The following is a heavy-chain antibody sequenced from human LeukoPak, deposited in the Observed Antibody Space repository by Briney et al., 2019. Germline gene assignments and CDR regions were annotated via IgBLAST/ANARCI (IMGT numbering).Heavy chain of an antibody. CDR3: TRDIVVVPAAPITKYYYYYMDV. CDR2: IRSKAYGGTT. V-gene: IGHV3-49*04. J-gene: IGHJ6*03. D-gene: IGHD2-2*01. CDR1: GFTFGDYA. Sequence: GGSLRLSCTASGFTFGDYAMSWVRQAPGKGLEWVGFIRSKAYGGTTEYAASVKGRFTISRDDSKSIAYLQMNSLKTEDTAVYYCTRDIVVVPAAPITKYYYYYMDVWGKGTTVTVSS.